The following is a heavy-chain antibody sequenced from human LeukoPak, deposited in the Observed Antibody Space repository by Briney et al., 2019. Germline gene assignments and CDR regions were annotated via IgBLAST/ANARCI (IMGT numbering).Heavy chain of an antibody. V-gene: IGHV4-59*01. Sequence: SETLSLTCTVSGGSISRYYWSWIRQPPGKGLEWIGYIYYSGSTNYNPSLKSRVTISVDTSKNQFSLKLSSVTAADTAVYYCARGVPEDYYDSRNWFDPWGQGTLVTVSS. J-gene: IGHJ5*02. CDR2: IYYSGST. CDR3: ARGVPEDYYDSRNWFDP. CDR1: GGSISRYY. D-gene: IGHD3-22*01.